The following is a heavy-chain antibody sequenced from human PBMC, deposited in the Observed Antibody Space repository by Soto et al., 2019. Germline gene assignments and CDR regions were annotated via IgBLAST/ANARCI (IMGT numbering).Heavy chain of an antibody. Sequence: LSLTCTVSGGSVSSGSYYWSWIRQPPGKGLEWIGYIYYSGSTNYNPSLKSRVTISVDTSKNQFSLKLSSVTAADTAVYYCARSYYYDSSGYDYYYGMDVWGQGTTVTVSS. V-gene: IGHV4-61*01. CDR1: GGSVSSGSYY. CDR3: ARSYYYDSSGYDYYYGMDV. J-gene: IGHJ6*02. CDR2: IYYSGST. D-gene: IGHD3-22*01.